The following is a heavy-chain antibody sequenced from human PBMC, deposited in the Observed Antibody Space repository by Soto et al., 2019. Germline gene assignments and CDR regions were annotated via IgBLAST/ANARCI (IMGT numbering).Heavy chain of an antibody. V-gene: IGHV4-30-4*01. CDR3: ARVPDSERLKPFAN. J-gene: IGHJ3*02. CDR2: IYYSGST. D-gene: IGHD2-15*01. CDR1: MGSPSSSHFY. Sequence: LSGTLSHTCTAAMGSPSSSHFYWRWIHQTPGKGLEWIGYIYYSGSTYYNPSLKSRVTISVDTSKNQFSLKLSSVTAADTAVYFCARVPDSERLKPFANWAQGTMVT.